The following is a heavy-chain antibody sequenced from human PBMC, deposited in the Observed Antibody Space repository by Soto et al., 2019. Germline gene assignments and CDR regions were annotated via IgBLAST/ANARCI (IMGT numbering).Heavy chain of an antibody. CDR2: ISSSSSTI. V-gene: IGHV3-48*02. CDR1: GFTFSSYS. CDR3: ARALGRDGDYGHFYYYYGMDV. Sequence: GGSLRLSCAASGFTFSSYSMNWVRQAPGKGLEWVSYISSSSSTIYYADSVKGRFTISRDNAKNSLYLQMNSLRDEDTAVYYCARALGRDGDYGHFYYYYGMDVWGQGTTVTVSS. J-gene: IGHJ6*02. D-gene: IGHD4-17*01.